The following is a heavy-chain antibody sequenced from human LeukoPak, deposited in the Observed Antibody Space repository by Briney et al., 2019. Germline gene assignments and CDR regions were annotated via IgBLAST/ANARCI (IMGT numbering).Heavy chain of an antibody. J-gene: IGHJ4*02. CDR1: GFTFSSYE. CDR2: ISSSDSST. D-gene: IGHD5-12*01. Sequence: GGSLRLSCAASGFTFSSYEMNWVRQAPGKGLEWVSYISSSDSSTYYADSVKGRFTISIDNAKNSLSLQMNRLRVEDTAVYYYARDKVSGFVFDCWGQGTLVTVSS. V-gene: IGHV3-48*03. CDR3: ARDKVSGFVFDC.